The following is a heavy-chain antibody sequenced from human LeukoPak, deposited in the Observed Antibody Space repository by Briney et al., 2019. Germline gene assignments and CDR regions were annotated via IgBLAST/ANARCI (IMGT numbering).Heavy chain of an antibody. J-gene: IGHJ4*02. CDR3: ARGRAAGLPFDY. Sequence: GGSLRLSCAASGFTFGDFYMTWMRQAPGKGLECVSYMSGSGDNIHYADSLKGRFSISRDNTKNLLYLQMTGLRADDTAVYYCARGRAAGLPFDYRGQGTLVTVSP. V-gene: IGHV3-11*01. CDR1: GFTFGDFY. D-gene: IGHD6-13*01. CDR2: MSGSGDNI.